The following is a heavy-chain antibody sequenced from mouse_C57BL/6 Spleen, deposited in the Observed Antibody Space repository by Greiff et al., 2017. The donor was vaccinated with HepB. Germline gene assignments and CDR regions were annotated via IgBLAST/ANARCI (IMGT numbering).Heavy chain of an antibody. CDR2: IDPSDSYT. CDR1: GYTFTSYW. J-gene: IGHJ2*01. D-gene: IGHD2-3*01. CDR3: ARGDGGNYFDY. Sequence: QVQLQQPGAELVMPGASVKLSCKASGYTFTSYWMHWVKQRPGQGLEWIGEIDPSDSYTNYNQKFKGKSTLTVDKSSSTAYMQLSSLTSEDSAVYYCARGDGGNYFDYWGQGTTLTVSS. V-gene: IGHV1-69*01.